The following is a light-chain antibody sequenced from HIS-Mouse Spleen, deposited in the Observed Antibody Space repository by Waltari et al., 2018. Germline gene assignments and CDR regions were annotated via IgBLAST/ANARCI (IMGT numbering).Light chain of an antibody. CDR1: KLGDKY. CDR3: QAWDSSYSV. Sequence: SYELTQPPSVSVSPGQTASITCSGDKLGDKYACWYQQKPGQSPVLVIYQDSKRPSGIPERFSGSNSGNTATLTISGTQAMYEADYYCQAWDSSYSVFGGGTKLTVL. J-gene: IGLJ2*01. CDR2: QDS. V-gene: IGLV3-1*01.